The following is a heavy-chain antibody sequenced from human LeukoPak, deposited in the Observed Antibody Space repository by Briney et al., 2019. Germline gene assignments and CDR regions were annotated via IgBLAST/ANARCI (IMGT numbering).Heavy chain of an antibody. J-gene: IGHJ4*02. V-gene: IGHV3-73*01. Sequence: PGGSLRLSCAASGFTFSGSAMHWVRQASGKGLEWVGRIRSKANSYATAYAASVKGRFTISRDDSKNTAYLQMNSLKTEDTAVYYCTTLAYSSSSGVDYWGQGTLVTVSS. CDR2: IRSKANSYAT. D-gene: IGHD6-6*01. CDR3: TTLAYSSSSGVDY. CDR1: GFTFSGSA.